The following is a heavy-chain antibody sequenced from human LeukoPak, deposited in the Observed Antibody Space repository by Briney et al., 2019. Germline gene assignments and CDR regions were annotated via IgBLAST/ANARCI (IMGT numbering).Heavy chain of an antibody. CDR1: GFTFSSYA. V-gene: IGHV3-23*01. J-gene: IGHJ4*02. CDR2: ISSSAGNT. D-gene: IGHD4-17*01. CDR3: AKAQLRVTTGIDN. Sequence: GGSLRLSCAASGFTFSSYAISWVRQAPGKGLEWVSGISSSAGNTNYADSVKGRFTISRDNSKNTLYLQMYSLRVEDTAVYYCAKAQLRVTTGIDNWGQGTLVTVSS.